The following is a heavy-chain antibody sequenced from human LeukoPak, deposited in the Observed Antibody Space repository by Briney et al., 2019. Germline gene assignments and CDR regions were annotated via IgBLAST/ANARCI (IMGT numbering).Heavy chain of an antibody. V-gene: IGHV1-2*02. D-gene: IGHD2-15*01. CDR3: ARGSVVVAAITNDAFDI. CDR2: INPNTGDT. J-gene: IGHJ3*02. Sequence: EASVTVSCKASGYTFTGHYMHWVRQAPGQGLEWMGWINPNTGDTKYAQKFQGRVTMTRDTSISTAYMELSRLRSDDTAVYYCARGSVVVAAITNDAFDIWGQGTMVTVSS. CDR1: GYTFTGHY.